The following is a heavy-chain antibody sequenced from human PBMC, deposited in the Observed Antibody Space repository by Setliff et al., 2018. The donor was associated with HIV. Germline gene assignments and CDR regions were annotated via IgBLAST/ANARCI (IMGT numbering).Heavy chain of an antibody. CDR2: FNTETGNP. J-gene: IGHJ4*02. CDR3: ARGGSGWSTFDY. Sequence: ASVKVSCKASGYTLTSYAINWVRQAPGQGLEWIGWFNTETGNPMYAQGFRGRFVFSLDTSVSTAFLQINRLKAEDTAKYYCARGGSGWSTFDYWGQGALVTVSS. D-gene: IGHD6-13*01. V-gene: IGHV7-4-1*02. CDR1: GYTLTSYA.